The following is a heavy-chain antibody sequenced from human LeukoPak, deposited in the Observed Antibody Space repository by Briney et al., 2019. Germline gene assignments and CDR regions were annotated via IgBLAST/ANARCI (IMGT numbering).Heavy chain of an antibody. J-gene: IGHJ4*02. V-gene: IGHV4-34*01. CDR1: GGSFSGYY. CDR3: ARGSHDYGDYVRGSYFDY. CDR2: INHSGST. D-gene: IGHD4-17*01. Sequence: SETLSLTCAVYGGSFSGYYWSWIRQPPGKGLEWIGEINHSGSTNYNPSLKSRVTISVDTSKNQFSLKLSSVTAAETAVYYCARGSHDYGDYVRGSYFDYWGQGTLVTVSS.